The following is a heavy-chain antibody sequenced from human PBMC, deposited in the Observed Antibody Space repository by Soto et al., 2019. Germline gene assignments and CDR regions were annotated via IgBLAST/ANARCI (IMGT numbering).Heavy chain of an antibody. CDR1: GYSFTSYW. Sequence: GESLKISCNGSGYSFTSYWISWVRQMPGKGLEWMGRIDPSDSYTNYSPSFQGHVTISADKSISTAYLQWSSLKASDTAMYYCASGGSGTVTSFPLYYYYYGMDVWGQGTTVTVSS. J-gene: IGHJ6*02. V-gene: IGHV5-10-1*01. CDR2: IDPSDSYT. D-gene: IGHD4-17*01. CDR3: ASGGSGTVTSFPLYYYYYGMDV.